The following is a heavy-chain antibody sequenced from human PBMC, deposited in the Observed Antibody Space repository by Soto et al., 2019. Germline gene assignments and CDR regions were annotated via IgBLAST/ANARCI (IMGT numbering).Heavy chain of an antibody. CDR1: GGSFSRDSFI. J-gene: IGHJ6*02. V-gene: IGHV4-31*03. CDR3: ARDHKWDGVVV. D-gene: IGHD1-26*01. Sequence: TWCVTCTVSGGSFSRDSFIGSWVRQFPGKGLEWIGYINYSGTTYYNPSLRSRITMSVDTSKKQFSLNLSSVPAADTAVYYCARDHKWDGVVVWGQGNTV. CDR2: INYSGTT.